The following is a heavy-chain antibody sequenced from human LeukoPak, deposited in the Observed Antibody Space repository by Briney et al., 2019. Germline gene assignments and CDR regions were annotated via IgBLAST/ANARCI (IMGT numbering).Heavy chain of an antibody. CDR2: VSGDGGTT. J-gene: IGHJ4*02. CDR3: AKAEYGGNYKPFDF. CDR1: GFTFDDYA. V-gene: IGHV3-43*02. D-gene: IGHD4-23*01. Sequence: PGGSLRLSCAAPGFTFDDYAMHWVRQPPGKGLEWVSLVSGDGGTTYYADSVKGRFTISRDNIKNSLYLYLDSLRAEDTAFYYCAKAEYGGNYKPFDFWGQGTLVTVSS.